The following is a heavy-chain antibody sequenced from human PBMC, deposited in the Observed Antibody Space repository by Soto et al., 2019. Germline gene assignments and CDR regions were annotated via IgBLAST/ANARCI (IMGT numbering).Heavy chain of an antibody. CDR3: ARETRIAVAGHFDY. CDR2: IIPILGIA. Sequence: QVQLVQSGAEVKKPGSSVKVSCKASGGTFSSYTISWVRQAPGQGLEWMGRIIPILGIANYAQKFQGRVTITADKSTSTAYMELSSLRSEDTAVYYCARETRIAVAGHFDYWGQGTLVTVSS. CDR1: GGTFSSYT. D-gene: IGHD6-19*01. J-gene: IGHJ4*02. V-gene: IGHV1-69*08.